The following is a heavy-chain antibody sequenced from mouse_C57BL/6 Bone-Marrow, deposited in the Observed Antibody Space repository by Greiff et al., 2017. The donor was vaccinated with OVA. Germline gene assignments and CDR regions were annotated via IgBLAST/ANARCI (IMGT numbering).Heavy chain of an antibody. CDR3: ARIYYGYDGAY. J-gene: IGHJ3*01. V-gene: IGHV5-4*03. Sequence: EVMLVESGGGLVKPGGSLKLSCAASGFTFSSYAMSWVRQTPEKRLEWVATISDGGSYTYYPDNVKGRFTISRDNAKNNLYLQMSHLKSEDTAMYYCARIYYGYDGAYWGQGTLVTVSA. CDR2: ISDGGSYT. D-gene: IGHD2-2*01. CDR1: GFTFSSYA.